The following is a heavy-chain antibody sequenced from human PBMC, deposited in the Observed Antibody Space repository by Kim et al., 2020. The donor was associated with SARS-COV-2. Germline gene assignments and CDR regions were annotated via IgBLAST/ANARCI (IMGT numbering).Heavy chain of an antibody. J-gene: IGHJ6*02. CDR1: GYTFTSYY. D-gene: IGHD1-1*01. Sequence: ASVKVSCKASGYTFTSYYMHWVRQAPGQGLEWMGIINPSGGSTSYAQKFQGRVTMTRDTSTSTVYMELSSLRSEDTAVYYCARDLTTTDGSRDYYYGMDVWGQGTTVTVSS. CDR3: ARDLTTTDGSRDYYYGMDV. V-gene: IGHV1-46*01. CDR2: INPSGGST.